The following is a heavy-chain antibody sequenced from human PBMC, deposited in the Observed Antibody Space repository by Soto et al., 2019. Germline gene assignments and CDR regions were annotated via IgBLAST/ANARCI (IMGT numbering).Heavy chain of an antibody. V-gene: IGHV4-30-4*01. CDR2: IYYSGST. D-gene: IGHD2-2*01. CDR3: ARDRVVPAVDYYYGMDV. CDR1: GGSISSGDYY. J-gene: IGHJ6*02. Sequence: TLSLTCTVSGGSISSGDYYWSWIRQPPGKGLEWIGYIYYSGSTYYNPSLKSRVTISVDTSKNQFSLKLSSVTAADTAVYYCARDRVVPAVDYYYGMDVWGQGTTVTVSS.